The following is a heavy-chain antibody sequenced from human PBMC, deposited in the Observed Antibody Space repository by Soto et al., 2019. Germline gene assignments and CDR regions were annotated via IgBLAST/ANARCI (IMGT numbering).Heavy chain of an antibody. CDR2: ISSSKTYI. CDR1: GFSFSSYS. Sequence: ESGGGLVQPGQSLRVSCAASGFSFSSYSMNWVRQAPGKGLEWISYISSSKTYIWYADSVKGRFTISRDNAKNSLSLQMNSLRDEDTAVYYCVIDSGWAFDIWGLGTMVTVSS. D-gene: IGHD6-19*01. V-gene: IGHV3-48*02. J-gene: IGHJ3*02. CDR3: VIDSGWAFDI.